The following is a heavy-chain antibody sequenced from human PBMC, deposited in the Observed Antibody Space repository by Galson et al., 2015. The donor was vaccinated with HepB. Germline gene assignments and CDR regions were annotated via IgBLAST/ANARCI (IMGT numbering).Heavy chain of an antibody. CDR1: GFTFDDYA. V-gene: IGHV3-9*01. CDR2: ISWNSGSI. J-gene: IGHJ4*02. D-gene: IGHD3-10*01. CDR3: AKDISYYGSGSYLNPVDY. Sequence: SLRLSCAASGFTFDDYAMHWVRQAPGKGLEWVSGISWNSGSIGYADSVKGRFTISRDNAKNSLYLQMNRLRAEDTALYYCAKDISYYGSGSYLNPVDYWGQGTLVTVSS.